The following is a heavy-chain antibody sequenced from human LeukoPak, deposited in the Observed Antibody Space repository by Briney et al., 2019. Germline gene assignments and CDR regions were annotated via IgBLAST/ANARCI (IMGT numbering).Heavy chain of an antibody. CDR2: ISYDGSNK. D-gene: IGHD5-24*01. CDR1: GGTFSSYA. V-gene: IGHV3-30-3*01. J-gene: IGHJ4*02. Sequence: PGRSLRLSCAASGGTFSSYAMHWVRQAPGKGLEWVGVISYDGSNKYYADSVKGRFTISRGNSKNTLYLQMNSLRAADTAVYYCARGDSTVEMARIAPSAIDYWGQGTLVTVSS. CDR3: ARGDSTVEMARIAPSAIDY.